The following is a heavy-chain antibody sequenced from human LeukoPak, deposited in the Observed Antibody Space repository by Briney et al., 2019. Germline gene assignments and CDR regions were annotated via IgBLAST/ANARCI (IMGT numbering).Heavy chain of an antibody. D-gene: IGHD6-19*01. Sequence: SETLSLTRTVSRGSISSYYWSWIRQPAGKGLEWIGRIYTSGSTNYNPSLKSRVTMSVDTSKNQFSLKLSSVTAADTAVYYCARDFGVAVAGSLDYWGQGTLVTVSS. J-gene: IGHJ4*02. CDR2: IYTSGST. V-gene: IGHV4-4*07. CDR3: ARDFGVAVAGSLDY. CDR1: RGSISSYY.